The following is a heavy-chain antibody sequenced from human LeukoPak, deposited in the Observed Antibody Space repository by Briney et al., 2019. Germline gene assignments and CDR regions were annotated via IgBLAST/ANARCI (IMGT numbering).Heavy chain of an antibody. D-gene: IGHD5-18*01. CDR1: GFTFSNYG. J-gene: IGHJ4*02. V-gene: IGHV3-30*02. Sequence: GGSLRLSCAASGFTFSNYGMHWVRQAPGKGLEWVAFIRHDGSNKYYADSVKGRFTISRDTSKNSLYLQMNSLRAEDTAVYYCAKDLILASGYSYGFPFDYWGQGTLVTVSS. CDR3: AKDLILASGYSYGFPFDY. CDR2: IRHDGSNK.